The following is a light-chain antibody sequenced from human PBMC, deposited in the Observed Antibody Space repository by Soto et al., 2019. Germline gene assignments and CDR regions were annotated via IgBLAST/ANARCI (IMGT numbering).Light chain of an antibody. V-gene: IGKV3-15*01. Sequence: EIVMTQSPATLSVSPGERATLSCRASQSVSSNLAWYQQKPGQAPRLLIYGASTRATGIPARFSGSGSGTEFALSIGSPQSEDFAVYYCQQYNNWPGTFGQGTKVEIK. CDR2: GAS. CDR1: QSVSSN. J-gene: IGKJ1*01. CDR3: QQYNNWPGT.